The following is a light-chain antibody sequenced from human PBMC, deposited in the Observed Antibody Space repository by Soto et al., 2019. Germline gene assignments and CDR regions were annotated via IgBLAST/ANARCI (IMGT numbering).Light chain of an antibody. Sequence: EIVLTQSPSNMSLSPGERATLSCMASQNIGNFLAWYQHKPGQAPRLLIYDASKRATGIPARFSGSGSGTDFTLTISSLEPADFAVYYCQQRTTWPPLFAFGPGTRVDIK. CDR3: QQRTTWPPLFA. CDR2: DAS. J-gene: IGKJ3*01. CDR1: QNIGNF. V-gene: IGKV3-11*01.